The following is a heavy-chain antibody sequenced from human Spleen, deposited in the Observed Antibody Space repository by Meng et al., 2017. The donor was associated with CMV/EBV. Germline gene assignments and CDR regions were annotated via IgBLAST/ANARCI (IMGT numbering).Heavy chain of an antibody. D-gene: IGHD6-19*01. J-gene: IGHJ4*02. CDR1: GYTLIGYY. CDR2: INPNSGGT. CDR3: ARTSIAVAGSIDC. V-gene: IGHV1-2*02. Sequence: ASVKVSCKASGYTLIGYYFHWVRQAPGQGLEWMGWINPNSGGTNYAQKFQGRVTMTRDTSISKAYMELSRVRSDDTAVYYCARTSIAVAGSIDCWGQGTLVTVS.